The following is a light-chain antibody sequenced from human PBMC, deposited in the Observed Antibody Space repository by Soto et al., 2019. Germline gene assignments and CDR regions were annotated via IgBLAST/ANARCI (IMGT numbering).Light chain of an antibody. CDR1: SSDVGGYNY. CDR2: DVN. V-gene: IGLV2-8*01. J-gene: IGLJ1*01. CDR3: RSYAGRNKGV. Sequence: QSALTQPPSASGSLGQSVTISCTGTSSDVGGYNYVSWYQQHPGKAPKLMIYDVNKRPSGVPDRFSGSKSGNTASLTVSGLQAEDEADYYCRSYAGRNKGVLGTGTKLTVL.